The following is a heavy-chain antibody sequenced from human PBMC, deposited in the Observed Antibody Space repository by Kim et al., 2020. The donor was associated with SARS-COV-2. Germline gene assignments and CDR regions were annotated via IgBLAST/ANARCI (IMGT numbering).Heavy chain of an antibody. J-gene: IGHJ4*02. CDR2: IYYSGST. CDR1: GGSISSSSYY. D-gene: IGHD5-18*01. CDR3: ARLRLWLPFLDY. V-gene: IGHV4-39*01. Sequence: SETLSLTCTVSGGSISSSSYYWGWIRQPPGKWLEWIGSIYYSGSTYYNPSLKSRVTISVDTSKNQFSLKLSSVTAADTAVYYCARLRLWLPFLDYWGQGT.